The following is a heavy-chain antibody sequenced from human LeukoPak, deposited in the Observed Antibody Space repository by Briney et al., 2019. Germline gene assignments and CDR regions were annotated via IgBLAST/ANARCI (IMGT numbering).Heavy chain of an antibody. Sequence: GGSLRLSCAASGFTFSSYSMNWVRQAPGKGLEWVSSISSSGSFISYPDSVKGRFTISRDDAKNALFLQMNSLRAEDTAVYYCARVGCRGGSCSSRGDYYYGMDVWGQGTTVTVSS. CDR2: ISSSGSFI. CDR3: ARVGCRGGSCSSRGDYYYGMDV. J-gene: IGHJ6*02. D-gene: IGHD2-15*01. V-gene: IGHV3-21*01. CDR1: GFTFSSYS.